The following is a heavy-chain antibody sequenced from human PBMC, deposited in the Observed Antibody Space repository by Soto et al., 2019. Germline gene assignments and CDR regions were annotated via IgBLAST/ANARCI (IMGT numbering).Heavy chain of an antibody. CDR1: GGSFTGYV. J-gene: IGHJ4*02. CDR3: ARGSGYFRQ. V-gene: IGHV4-34*01. D-gene: IGHD3-22*01. CDR2: ISYSGRT. Sequence: ETLSLTCDVSGGSFTGYVCNWIRHSPGKGLEWIGGISYSGRTSYNPSLKPRVTVSVDTARTQFSLNLTSVTDADTAFYYCARGSGYFRQWGQGVLVTVSS.